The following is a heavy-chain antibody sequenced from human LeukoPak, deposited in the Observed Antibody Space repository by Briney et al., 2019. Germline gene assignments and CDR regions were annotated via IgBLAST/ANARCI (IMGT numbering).Heavy chain of an antibody. D-gene: IGHD3-22*01. CDR2: IYYIVST. V-gene: IGHV4-39*01. Sequence: PSETLSLTCTVSGGSISSSSYYWGWIRQPPGKGLEWIGSIYYIVSTYYNPSLKSRVTIAVDTSKNQFSLKLSSVTAADTAVYYCARASGYYDSSGYHINYFDYWGQGTLVTVSS. J-gene: IGHJ4*02. CDR3: ARASGYYDSSGYHINYFDY. CDR1: GGSISSSSYY.